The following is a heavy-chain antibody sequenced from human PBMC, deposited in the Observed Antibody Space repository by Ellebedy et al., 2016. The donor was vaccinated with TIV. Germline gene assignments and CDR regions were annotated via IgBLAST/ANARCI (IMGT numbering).Heavy chain of an antibody. CDR1: GFTFSSYS. D-gene: IGHD2-15*01. J-gene: IGHJ2*01. CDR3: ARVYCSAGGCFTYFDL. V-gene: IGHV3-48*04. CDR2: ISTRISTT. Sequence: PGGSLRLSCAASGFTFSSYSMNWVRQAPGKGLEWVSYISTRISTTYYADSVKGRFSISRDNAKNSLYLQMNSLRADDTAMYYCARVYCSAGGCFTYFDLWGRGTLVTVSS.